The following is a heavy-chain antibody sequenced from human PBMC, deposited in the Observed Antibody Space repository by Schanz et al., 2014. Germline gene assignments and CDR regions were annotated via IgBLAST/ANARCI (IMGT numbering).Heavy chain of an antibody. J-gene: IGHJ4*02. CDR3: ASSGAGYSSSWDFDY. D-gene: IGHD6-13*01. CDR1: GYTFSDSY. CDR2: INPDSGDT. Sequence: QEQLVQSGAEVRKPGASVKVSCKASGYTFSDSYVHWVRQAPGQGLEWMGWINPDSGDTNFAQKFQGWVTMTRDKSITTAYMELSRLRSEDTAVYYCASSGAGYSSSWDFDYWGQGTLVTVSS. V-gene: IGHV1-2*04.